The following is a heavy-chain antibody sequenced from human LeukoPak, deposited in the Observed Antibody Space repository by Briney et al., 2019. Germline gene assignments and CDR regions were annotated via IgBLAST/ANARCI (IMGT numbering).Heavy chain of an antibody. CDR3: AKVLWFGALYSSFYGMDV. CDR2: ISYDGSNK. Sequence: GGSLRLSCAASGFTLSNYDMLWVRQARGKGLEWVAAISYDGSNKYYADSVTGRFTISRDNSKNTLYLQMNSLRAEDTAVYYCAKVLWFGALYSSFYGMDVWGQGTTVTVSS. J-gene: IGHJ6*02. V-gene: IGHV3-30*18. D-gene: IGHD3-10*01. CDR1: GFTLSNYD.